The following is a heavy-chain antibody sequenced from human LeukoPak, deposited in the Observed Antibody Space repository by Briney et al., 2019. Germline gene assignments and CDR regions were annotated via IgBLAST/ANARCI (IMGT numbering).Heavy chain of an antibody. Sequence: SETLSLTCTVSGGSISSGDYYWSWIRQPPAKGLEWIGYIYYSGTTYYNPSLKSRVTLSVDTSKNQFCLRLSSVTAADTAVYYCAGADYADSSCYSSWGLGTLVTVSS. D-gene: IGHD3-22*01. J-gene: IGHJ5*02. CDR3: AGADYADSSCYSS. V-gene: IGHV4-30-4*01. CDR1: GGSISSGDYY. CDR2: IYYSGTT.